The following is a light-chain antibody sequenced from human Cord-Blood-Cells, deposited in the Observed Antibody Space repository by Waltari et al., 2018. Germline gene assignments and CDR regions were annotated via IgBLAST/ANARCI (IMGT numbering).Light chain of an antibody. CDR1: KLGDKY. CDR2: QDS. CDR3: QAWDSSTLYV. V-gene: IGLV3-1*01. Sequence: SYELTQPPSVSVSPGQTARITCPGDKLGDKYACWYQQKPGQSPVLVIYQDSKRPSGIPERFSGSNSGNTATLTISGTQAMDEADYYCQAWDSSTLYVFGTGTKVTVL. J-gene: IGLJ1*01.